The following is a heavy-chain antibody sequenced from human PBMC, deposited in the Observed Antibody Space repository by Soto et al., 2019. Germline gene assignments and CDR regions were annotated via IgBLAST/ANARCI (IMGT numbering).Heavy chain of an antibody. J-gene: IGHJ5*02. CDR1: GYTFTSYG. V-gene: IGHV1-18*01. D-gene: IGHD3-3*01. Sequence: ASVKVSCKASGYTFTSYGISWVRQAPGQGLEWMGWISAYNGNTNYAQKLQGRVTMTTDTSTSTAYMELRSLRSDDTAVYYCARVSTPRDTIFGVVIFLDPWGQGTLVTVS. CDR3: ARVSTPRDTIFGVVIFLDP. CDR2: ISAYNGNT.